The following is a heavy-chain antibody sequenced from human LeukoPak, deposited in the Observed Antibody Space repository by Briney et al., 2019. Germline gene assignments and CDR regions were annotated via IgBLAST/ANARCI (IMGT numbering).Heavy chain of an antibody. CDR1: GGTFSSYA. CDR3: ARDRVGANNWFDP. CDR2: IIPILGIA. V-gene: IGHV1-69*04. J-gene: IGHJ5*02. D-gene: IGHD1-26*01. Sequence: GSSVKVSCKASGGTFSSYAISWVRQAPGQGLEWMGRIIPILGIANYARKFQGRVTITADKSTSTAYMELSSLRSEDTAVYYCARDRVGANNWFDPWGQGTLVTVSS.